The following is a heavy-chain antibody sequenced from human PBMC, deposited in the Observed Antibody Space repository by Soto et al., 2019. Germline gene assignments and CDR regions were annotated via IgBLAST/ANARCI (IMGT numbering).Heavy chain of an antibody. V-gene: IGHV4-30-4*01. J-gene: IGHJ3*02. CDR2: IYYSGST. D-gene: IGHD2-15*01. CDR3: ARDGTPIVVVAATDAFDI. CDR1: GGSISSGDYY. Sequence: SETLSLTCTVSGGSISSGDYYWSWIRQPPGKGLEWIGYIYYSGSTYYNPSLKSRVTISVDTSKNQFSPKLSSVTAADTAVYYCARDGTPIVVVAATDAFDIWGQGTMVTVSS.